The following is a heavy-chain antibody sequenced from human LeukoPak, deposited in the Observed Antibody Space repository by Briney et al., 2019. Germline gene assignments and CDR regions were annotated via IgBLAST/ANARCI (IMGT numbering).Heavy chain of an antibody. J-gene: IGHJ3*01. V-gene: IGHV3-15*01. CDR3: TTDWGSGHSYVYGFDL. Sequence: GGSLRLSCTASGFTFSNAWMHWVRQAPGKGLEWVGRVKSQRNSAATDYAAYVNGRFVISRDDSIDTTYLQLNSLKSDDTAFYYCTTDWGSGHSYVYGFDLWGQGTMVTVSS. CDR1: GFTFSNAW. CDR2: VKSQRNSAAT. D-gene: IGHD3-10*02.